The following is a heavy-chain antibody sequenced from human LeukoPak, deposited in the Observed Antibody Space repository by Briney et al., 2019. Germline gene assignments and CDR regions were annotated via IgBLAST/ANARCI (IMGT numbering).Heavy chain of an antibody. Sequence: GGSLTLSCAASGFTFSNSAMSWVRQAPGKGLEWVSTLSGSGITTYYADSVKGRFTISRDNSKNTLYLQMNSLRAEDTAVYYCAKGIYSSGWSYFDDWGHGTLVTVSS. J-gene: IGHJ4*01. CDR2: LSGSGITT. D-gene: IGHD6-19*01. CDR3: AKGIYSSGWSYFDD. CDR1: GFTFSNSA. V-gene: IGHV3-23*01.